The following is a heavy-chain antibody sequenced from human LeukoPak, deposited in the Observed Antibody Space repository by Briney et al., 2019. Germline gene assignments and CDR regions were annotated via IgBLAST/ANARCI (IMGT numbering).Heavy chain of an antibody. D-gene: IGHD2-15*01. V-gene: IGHV3-23*01. CDR1: GFTFSSYA. CDR2: ISGSGGST. CDR3: ARSVVVVAAMDY. Sequence: GGSLRLSCAASGFTFSSYAMSWVRQAPGKGLEWVSAISGSGGSTYYADSVKGRFTISRDNSKNTLYLQMNSLRAEDTVVYYCARSVVVVAAMDYWGQGTLVTVSS. J-gene: IGHJ4*02.